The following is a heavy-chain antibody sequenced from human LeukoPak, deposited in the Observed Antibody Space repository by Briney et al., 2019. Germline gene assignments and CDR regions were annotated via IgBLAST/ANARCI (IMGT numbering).Heavy chain of an antibody. J-gene: IGHJ4*02. CDR3: ARDPVEWELLLDC. CDR2: MNIGGSEK. Sequence: PGGSLRLSCAASGFTFSSYAMSWVRQAPGKRPEWVANMNIGGSEKYYADSVKGRFTISRDNARNSVYLQMNSLRVEDTAVYYCARDPVEWELLLDCWGQGTLVTVSS. D-gene: IGHD1-26*01. V-gene: IGHV3-7*01. CDR1: GFTFSSYA.